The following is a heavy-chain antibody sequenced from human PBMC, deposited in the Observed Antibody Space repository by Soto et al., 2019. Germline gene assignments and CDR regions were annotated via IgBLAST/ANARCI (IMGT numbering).Heavy chain of an antibody. CDR2: ISWDGGST. Sequence: GGSLRLSCAASGFTFDDYTMHWVRQAPGKGLEWVSLISWDGGSTYYADSVKGRFTISRDNSKNSLYLQMNSLRTEDTALYYCAKDTDPYGRYYYYGMDVWGQGTTVTVSS. D-gene: IGHD3-10*01. CDR1: GFTFDDYT. J-gene: IGHJ6*02. CDR3: AKDTDPYGRYYYYGMDV. V-gene: IGHV3-43*01.